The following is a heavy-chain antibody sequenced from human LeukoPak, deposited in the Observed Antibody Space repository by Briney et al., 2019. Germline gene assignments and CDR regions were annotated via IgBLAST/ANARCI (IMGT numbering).Heavy chain of an antibody. CDR2: INPSGGST. Sequence: ASVKVSCKASGYTFTSYYMHWVRQAPGQGLEWMGIINPSGGSTSYAQKFQGRATMTRDMSTSTVYMELSSLRSEDTAVYYCARGQVLRYFDWLIGFVYYYYMDVWGKGTTVTISS. CDR3: ARGQVLRYFDWLIGFVYYYYMDV. V-gene: IGHV1-46*01. D-gene: IGHD3-9*01. CDR1: GYTFTSYY. J-gene: IGHJ6*03.